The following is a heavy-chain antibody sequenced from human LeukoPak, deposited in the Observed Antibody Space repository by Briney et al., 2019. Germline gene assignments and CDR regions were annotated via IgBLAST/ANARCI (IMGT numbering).Heavy chain of an antibody. V-gene: IGHV1-46*01. CDR1: GYTFTSYY. D-gene: IGHD5-18*01. CDR2: INPSGGST. J-gene: IGHJ4*02. Sequence: ASVKVSCKASGYTFTSYYMHWVRQAPGHGLEWMGIINPSGGSTSYAQKFQGRVTMTRDTSTSAVYMELSSLRSEDTAVYYCARRIQLWLGGYYFDYWGQGTLVTVSS. CDR3: ARRIQLWLGGYYFDY.